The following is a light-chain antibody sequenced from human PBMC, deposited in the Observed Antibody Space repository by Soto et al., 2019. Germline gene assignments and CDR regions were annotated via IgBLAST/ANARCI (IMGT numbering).Light chain of an antibody. CDR2: GAS. CDR3: QQYNSWPRT. J-gene: IGKJ1*01. CDR1: QSVGSD. Sequence: EIVMTQSPATLSVSPGERATLSCRASQSVGSDLAWYQQKPGQPPRLLVFGASTRATGIPAGFSGLGSGRHFTLTISSLQSEDFAVYYCQQYNSWPRTFGQGTKVDI. V-gene: IGKV3-15*01.